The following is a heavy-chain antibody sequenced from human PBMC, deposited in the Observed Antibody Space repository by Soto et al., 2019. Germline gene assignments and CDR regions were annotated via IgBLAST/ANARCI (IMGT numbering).Heavy chain of an antibody. V-gene: IGHV3-11*06. CDR2: SSNSGTFT. Sequence: VGSLRLSCEASGFTFSDYYMSWIRQAPGKGLEWIAYSSNSGTFTKYADSVKGRFSISRDNAKNSLYLQINNLSGEDTATYFCARSGDNYNLLDYWGQGTPVTVSS. CDR3: ARSGDNYNLLDY. J-gene: IGHJ4*02. CDR1: GFTFSDYY. D-gene: IGHD1-1*01.